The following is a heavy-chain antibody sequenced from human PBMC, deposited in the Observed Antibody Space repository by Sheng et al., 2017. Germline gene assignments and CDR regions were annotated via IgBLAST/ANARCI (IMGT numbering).Heavy chain of an antibody. CDR3: ARCLRRPFYFDQ. Sequence: EVQLVESGGNLVQPGGSLRLSCAASGFTFSKYWMSWVRQAPGKGLEWVANIKQDGSEKTYVDSVKGRFTVSRDNDKDSLYLQMNSLRAEDTAVYFCARCLRRPFYFDQWGQGTLVTVSS. D-gene: IGHD3-16*01. CDR2: IKQDGSEK. V-gene: IGHV3-7*01. CDR1: GFTFSKYW. J-gene: IGHJ4*02.